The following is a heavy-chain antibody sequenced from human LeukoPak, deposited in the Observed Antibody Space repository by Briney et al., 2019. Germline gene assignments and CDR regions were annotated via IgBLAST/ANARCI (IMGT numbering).Heavy chain of an antibody. J-gene: IGHJ4*02. CDR2: ISSSSSTI. CDR1: GFTFSSYS. CDR3: ASIRYGSGSYYSHFDY. V-gene: IGHV3-48*01. Sequence: GGSLRLSCAASGFTFSSYSMNWVRQAPGKGLEWVSYISSSSSTIYYADSVKGRFTISRDNAKNSLYLQMNSLRAEDTAVYYCASIRYGSGSYYSHFDYWGQGTLVTVSS. D-gene: IGHD3-10*01.